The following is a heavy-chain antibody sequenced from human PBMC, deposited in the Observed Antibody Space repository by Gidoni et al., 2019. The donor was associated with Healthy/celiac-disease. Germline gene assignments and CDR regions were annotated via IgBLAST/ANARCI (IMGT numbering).Heavy chain of an antibody. V-gene: IGHV3-30*18. J-gene: IGHJ4*02. CDR2: ISYEGSNK. CDR3: AKDLDSSAIDY. Sequence: QVQLVESGGGVVQPGRSRRLSCAASGFTFSSYGMHWVRQGPGKGMEWVAVISYEGSNKYYADSVKGRFTISRDNSKNTLYLQMNSLRAEDTAVYYCAKDLDSSAIDYWGQGTLVTVSS. CDR1: GFTFSSYG. D-gene: IGHD3-22*01.